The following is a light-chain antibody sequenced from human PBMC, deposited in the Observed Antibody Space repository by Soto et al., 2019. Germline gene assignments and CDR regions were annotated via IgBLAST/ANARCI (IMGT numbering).Light chain of an antibody. CDR2: AAS. CDR3: QQYNSYST. CDR1: QGISNW. Sequence: DIQMKQFPASLSASVGDRFSIACRASQGISNWLAWYQQKPGRAPKLLIYAASSLQSGVSSRFSGSGSGTEFTLTISSLQPDDFATYYCQQYNSYSTFGQGTKVDI. J-gene: IGKJ1*01. V-gene: IGKV1D-16*01.